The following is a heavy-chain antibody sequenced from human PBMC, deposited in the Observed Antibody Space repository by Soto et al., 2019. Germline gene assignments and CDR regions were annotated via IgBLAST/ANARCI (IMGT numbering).Heavy chain of an antibody. J-gene: IGHJ4*02. D-gene: IGHD1-26*01. CDR1: GFTFKRYG. V-gene: IGHV3-33*01. CDR3: ARDVGVVGATLDY. Sequence: QVQLVEAGGGVVQPGRSLRLSCATSGFTFKRYGMHWVRQAPGKGLEWVAVIWYDGSKKYYADCVKGRFTISRDDSKNTLYLQMNRLRAEDTAIYYCARDVGVVGATLDYWGQGTLVTVSS. CDR2: IWYDGSKK.